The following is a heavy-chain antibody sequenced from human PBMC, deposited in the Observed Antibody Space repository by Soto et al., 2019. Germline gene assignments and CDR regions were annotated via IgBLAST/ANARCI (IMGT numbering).Heavy chain of an antibody. J-gene: IGHJ4*02. D-gene: IGHD6-13*01. CDR2: ISSSSSYI. Sequence: GGSLRLSCAASGFTFSSYSMNWVRQAPGKGLEWVSSISSSSSYIYYADSVKGRSTISRDNAKNSLYLQMNSLRAEDTAVYYCARDESIAAAGPFDYWGQGTLVTVSS. CDR1: GFTFSSYS. V-gene: IGHV3-21*01. CDR3: ARDESIAAAGPFDY.